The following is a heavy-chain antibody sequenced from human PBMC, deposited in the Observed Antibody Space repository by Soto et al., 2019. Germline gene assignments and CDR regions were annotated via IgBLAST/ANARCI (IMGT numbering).Heavy chain of an antibody. D-gene: IGHD5-12*01. CDR3: AAGGGLPRYY. CDR1: GGSISSYY. CDR2: IYHSEST. Sequence: SETLSLTCTVSGGSISSYYWSWIRQPPGKGLEWIGYIYHSESTYYNPSLKSRVTISVDRSKNQFSLKLSSVTAADTAVYYCAAGGGLPRYYWGQGTLVTVSS. V-gene: IGHV4-59*04. J-gene: IGHJ4*02.